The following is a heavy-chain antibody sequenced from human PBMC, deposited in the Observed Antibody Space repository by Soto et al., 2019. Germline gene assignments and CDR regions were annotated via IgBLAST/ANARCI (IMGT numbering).Heavy chain of an antibody. D-gene: IGHD4-4*01. CDR3: ARDKIYYSNYGFFDY. CDR2: ISGSGGST. CDR1: GFTFSSYA. J-gene: IGHJ4*02. Sequence: EVQLLESGGGLVQPGGSLRLSCAASGFTFSSYAISWVRQAPGKGLEWVSAISGSGGSTYYADSVKGRFTISRDNSRNTLYLQMNSLRAEDTAVYYCARDKIYYSNYGFFDYWGQGTLVTVSS. V-gene: IGHV3-23*01.